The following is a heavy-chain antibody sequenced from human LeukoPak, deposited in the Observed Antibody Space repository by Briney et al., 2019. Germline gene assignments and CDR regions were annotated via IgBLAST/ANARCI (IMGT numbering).Heavy chain of an antibody. CDR3: ARGGNYDVLTGYHFYFDS. Sequence: ASVKVSCKASGYTFINYDINWVRQAPGQGLEWMGWINPNSGNTDYAQKFQGRVTMTSNTSTSTAYMELSSLTSDDTAVYYCARGGNYDVLTGYHFYFDSWGQGTLVAVSS. CDR2: INPNSGNT. CDR1: GYTFINYD. J-gene: IGHJ4*02. D-gene: IGHD3-9*01. V-gene: IGHV1-8*01.